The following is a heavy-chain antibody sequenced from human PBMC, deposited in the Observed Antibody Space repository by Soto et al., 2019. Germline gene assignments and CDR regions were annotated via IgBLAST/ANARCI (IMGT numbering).Heavy chain of an antibody. D-gene: IGHD3-22*01. J-gene: IGHJ4*02. CDR2: IIPIFGAP. CDR3: ARDKTGYYDRSVYSRGLDY. CDR1: GGTFSSYA. V-gene: IGHV1-69*13. Sequence: SVKVSCKASGGTFSSYAISWVRQAPGQGLEWMGGIIPIFGAPNYAQKFQGRVTITADVSTSTAYMELSSLRSEDAAVYYCARDKTGYYDRSVYSRGLDYWGQGTLVTVSS.